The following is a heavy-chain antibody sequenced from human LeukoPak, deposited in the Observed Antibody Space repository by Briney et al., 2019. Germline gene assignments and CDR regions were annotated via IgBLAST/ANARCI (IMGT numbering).Heavy chain of an antibody. V-gene: IGHV3-74*01. D-gene: IGHD2-8*01. CDR2: IHGDGRTT. CDR3: ARDNGDIYHTAFDY. J-gene: IGHJ4*02. Sequence: GGSLRLSCAASGFTFSSYWIHWVRQVPGKGLVWVTRIHGDGRTTSYADSVKGRFTISRDNAKNTLYLQMNSLRAEDTAVYYCARDNGDIYHTAFDYWGQGTLVTVSS. CDR1: GFTFSSYW.